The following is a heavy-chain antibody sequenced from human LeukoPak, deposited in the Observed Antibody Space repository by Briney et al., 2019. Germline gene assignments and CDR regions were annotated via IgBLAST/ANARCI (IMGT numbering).Heavy chain of an antibody. V-gene: IGHV1-18*01. Sequence: ASVKVSCKASGYTFTSYGISWVRQAPGQGLEWMGWISAYNGNTNYAQKLQGRVTMTTDTSTSTAYMELRSLRSDDTAVYYCARDSDYGGNWDYYYYYMDVWGKGTTVTVSS. CDR2: ISAYNGNT. CDR3: ARDSDYGGNWDYYYYYMDV. J-gene: IGHJ6*03. D-gene: IGHD4-23*01. CDR1: GYTFTSYG.